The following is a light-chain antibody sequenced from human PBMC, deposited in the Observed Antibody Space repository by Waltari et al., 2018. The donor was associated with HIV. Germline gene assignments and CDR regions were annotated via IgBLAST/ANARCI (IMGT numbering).Light chain of an antibody. V-gene: IGLV2-14*03. CDR3: SSYTGSNTLGV. J-gene: IGLJ1*01. Sequence: QSALTQPASVSGSPGQSITISCTGASSDIGRYNYVSWYQQHPDKAPKLIIYDFSSRPSGIPDRFSGSKSGNTASLTISGLQDEDEADYYCSSYTGSNTLGVIGTGTRVTVL. CDR1: SSDIGRYNY. CDR2: DFS.